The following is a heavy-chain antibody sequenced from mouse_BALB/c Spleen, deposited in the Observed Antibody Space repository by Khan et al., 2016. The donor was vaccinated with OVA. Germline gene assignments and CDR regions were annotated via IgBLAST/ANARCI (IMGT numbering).Heavy chain of an antibody. CDR3: ARTYGRDFDY. CDR2: INPHIGET. V-gene: IGHV1-20*02. J-gene: IGHJ2*01. CDR1: GYSFTGYF. Sequence: VRLQQSGPELVKPGASVKISCKASGYSFTGYFMNWVMQSHGKSLEWIGRINPHIGETFYNQKFRDKATLTVDESSSTAHMELRSLASEDSAVYYCARTYGRDFDYWGQGTTLTVSS. D-gene: IGHD1-1*01.